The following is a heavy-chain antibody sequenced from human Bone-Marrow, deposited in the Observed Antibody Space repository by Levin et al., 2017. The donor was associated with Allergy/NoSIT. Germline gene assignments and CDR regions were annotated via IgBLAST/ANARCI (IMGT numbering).Heavy chain of an antibody. CDR2: IKGTAYGATT. Sequence: KPGGSLRLSCTGSGFNFGDYALSWFRQAPGKGLEWVGLIKGTAYGATTEYASSVKDRFTFSRDDSKSVVYLEMNSLKTEDTAVYYCSRDFGFYYYHGMDVWGLGTTVTVSS. V-gene: IGHV3-49*05. CDR1: GFNFGDYA. CDR3: SRDFGFYYYHGMDV. D-gene: IGHD3-10*01. J-gene: IGHJ6*02.